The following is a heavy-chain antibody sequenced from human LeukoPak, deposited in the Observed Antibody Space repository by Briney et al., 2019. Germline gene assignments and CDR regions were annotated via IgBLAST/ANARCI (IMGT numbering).Heavy chain of an antibody. J-gene: IGHJ4*02. CDR2: ISYSGST. CDR1: GGSISSSSYY. D-gene: IGHD5-12*01. V-gene: IGHV4-39*01. CDR3: ARHSYEGSDY. Sequence: PSETLSLTCIVSGGSISSSSYYWGWIRQPPGKGLEWIGIISYSGSTYYNPSLKSRVTISVDMSKNQFSLKLSSVTAADTAVYYCARHSYEGSDYWGQGTLVTVSS.